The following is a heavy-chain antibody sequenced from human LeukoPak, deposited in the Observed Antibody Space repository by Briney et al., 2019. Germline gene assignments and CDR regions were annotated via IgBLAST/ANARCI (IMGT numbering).Heavy chain of an antibody. Sequence: GGSLRLSCIGAGFNFSYCAIYWVRQGPGKGPEWVAVVSYDGNDGYYADSVKGRFSISRDNSQNTVTLQMNNLRVDDTAIYYCAKLAWNDGSYYFDYWGQGTLVTVSS. CDR3: AKLAWNDGSYYFDY. V-gene: IGHV3-30*18. J-gene: IGHJ4*02. CDR2: VSYDGNDG. D-gene: IGHD1-1*01. CDR1: GFNFSYCA.